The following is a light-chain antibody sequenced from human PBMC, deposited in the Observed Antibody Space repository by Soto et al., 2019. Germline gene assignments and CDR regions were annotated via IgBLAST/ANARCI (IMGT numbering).Light chain of an antibody. CDR1: QSVGGSY. CDR3: QHYGSSPWT. CDR2: VAS. J-gene: IGKJ1*01. V-gene: IGKV3-20*01. Sequence: EIVLTQSPGTLSLSPGERATLSCRASQSVGGSYLAWFPQKPGQAPRLLIYVASTRATGVPDRFSGSGSATDFSLTINRLEPEDFAVYYCQHYGSSPWTFGQGTKVEIK.